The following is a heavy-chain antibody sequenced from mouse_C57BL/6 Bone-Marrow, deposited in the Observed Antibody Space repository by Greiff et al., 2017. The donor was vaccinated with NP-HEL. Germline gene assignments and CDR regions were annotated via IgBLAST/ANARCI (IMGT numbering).Heavy chain of an antibody. CDR3: TTFYYDGSSYCAMDY. J-gene: IGHJ4*01. D-gene: IGHD1-1*01. CDR1: GFNIKDYY. Sequence: EVQGVESGAELVRPGASVKLSCSASGFNIKDYYMHWVKQRPEQGLEWIGRIDPEDGDTEYAPKFQGKATMTADTSSNTAYLQLSSLTSEDTAVYYCTTFYYDGSSYCAMDYWGQGTSVTVSS. CDR2: IDPEDGDT. V-gene: IGHV14-1*01.